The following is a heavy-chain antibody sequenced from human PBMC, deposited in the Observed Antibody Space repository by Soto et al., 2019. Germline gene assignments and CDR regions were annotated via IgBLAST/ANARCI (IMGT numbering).Heavy chain of an antibody. J-gene: IGHJ4*02. CDR2: ISSSSSYI. D-gene: IGHD6-19*01. CDR3: ASDRGVAGTPFDY. CDR1: GFTFSSYS. V-gene: IGHV3-21*01. Sequence: PGGSLRLSCAASGFTFSSYSMNWVRQAPGKGLEWVSSISSSSSYIYYADSVKGRFTISRDNAKNSLYLQMNSLRAEDTAVYYCASDRGVAGTPFDYWGQGTLVTVSS.